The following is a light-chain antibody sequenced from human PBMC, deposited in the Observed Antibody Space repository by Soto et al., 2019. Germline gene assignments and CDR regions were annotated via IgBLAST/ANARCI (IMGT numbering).Light chain of an antibody. CDR3: SSHTSSSTVYV. V-gene: IGLV2-14*01. CDR2: EVN. J-gene: IGLJ1*01. CDR1: ISDVGTDNY. Sequence: QSVLTQPASVSGSPGQSITISCTGTISDVGTDNYVSWYQQHPGQAPKLMIYEVNNRPSGVSNRFSGSKSGNTASLTISGLQAEDEGDYYCSSHTSSSTVYVFGTGPKLTVL.